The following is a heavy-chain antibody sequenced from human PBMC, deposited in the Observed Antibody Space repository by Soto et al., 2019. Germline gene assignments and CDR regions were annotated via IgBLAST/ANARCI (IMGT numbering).Heavy chain of an antibody. CDR2: IIPIFGTA. V-gene: IGHV1-69*01. D-gene: IGHD4-17*01. CDR1: GGTFSSYA. Sequence: QVQLVQSGAEVKKPGSSVKVSCKASGGTFSSYAISWVRQSPGQGLEWMGGIIPIFGTANSAQKFQGRVTITADESTSTTDMELSSVSSEDTAVYYCARGIWADYGGNSDWFDPWGQGTLVTVAS. CDR3: ARGIWADYGGNSDWFDP. J-gene: IGHJ5*02.